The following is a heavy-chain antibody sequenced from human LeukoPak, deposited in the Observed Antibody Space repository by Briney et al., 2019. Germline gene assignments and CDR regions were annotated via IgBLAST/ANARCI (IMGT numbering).Heavy chain of an antibody. Sequence: GGSLRLSCAASGFTFSSYAMSWVRQAPGKGLEWVSAISGSGGSTYYAESVKGRFTISRDNSKNTLYPQMNSLRAEDTAVYYCAKDRRRHYYGSGSLFDIWGQGTMVTVS. CDR1: GFTFSSYA. D-gene: IGHD3-10*01. V-gene: IGHV3-23*01. CDR2: ISGSGGST. J-gene: IGHJ3*02. CDR3: AKDRRRHYYGSGSLFDI.